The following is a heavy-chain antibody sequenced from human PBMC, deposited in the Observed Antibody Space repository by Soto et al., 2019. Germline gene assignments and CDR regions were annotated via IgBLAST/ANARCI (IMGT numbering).Heavy chain of an antibody. CDR3: ARGRIAATDPAGRYFDL. Sequence: PSETLSLTCDVYGGSFSGYYWSWIRQPPGTGLEWIGEIIHSGNTNYNPSLKSRVTISVDTSKIQFSLKLTSVTAADTAVYYCARGRIAATDPAGRYFDLWGRGTLVTVSS. V-gene: IGHV4-34*01. CDR2: IIHSGNT. D-gene: IGHD6-13*01. J-gene: IGHJ2*01. CDR1: GGSFSGYY.